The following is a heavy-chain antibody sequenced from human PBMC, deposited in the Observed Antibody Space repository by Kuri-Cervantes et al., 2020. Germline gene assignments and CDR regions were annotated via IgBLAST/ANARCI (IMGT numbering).Heavy chain of an antibody. CDR2: IYYSGST. D-gene: IGHD5-12*01. Sequence: GSLRLSCTVSRGSITTTTSYFWGWIRQPPGKGLEWIGSIYYSGSTYYNPSLKSRVTISVDTSKNQFSLKLSSVTAADTAVYYCARDGPRSGYAPPSFDYWGQGTLVTVSS. V-gene: IGHV4-39*01. CDR3: ARDGPRSGYAPPSFDY. CDR1: RGSITTTTSYF. J-gene: IGHJ4*02.